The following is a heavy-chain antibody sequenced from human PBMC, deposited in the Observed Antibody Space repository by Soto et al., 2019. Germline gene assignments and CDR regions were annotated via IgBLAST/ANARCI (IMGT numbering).Heavy chain of an antibody. J-gene: IGHJ6*02. CDR2: ISAYNGNT. CDR3: ARGNYYGSGSYYYYYYGMDV. CDR1: GYTFTSYG. V-gene: IGHV1-18*01. Sequence: ASVKVSCKASGYTFTSYGISWVRQAPGQGLEWMGWISAYNGNTNYAQKLQGRVTMTTDTSTSTAYMELRSLRSDDTAVYYCARGNYYGSGSYYYYYYGMDVWGQGTTVTVSS. D-gene: IGHD3-10*01.